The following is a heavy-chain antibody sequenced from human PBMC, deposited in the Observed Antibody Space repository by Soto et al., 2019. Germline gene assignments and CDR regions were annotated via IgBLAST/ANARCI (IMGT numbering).Heavy chain of an antibody. Sequence: SETLSLTCTVSGGSISNYYWSWVRQPPGKGLEWIGYIYDSGSTNYNPSLKSRVTISVDKSKNQFSLKLSSVTAADTAVYYCARVQSASYYYYGMEVWGQGTTVTVSS. CDR3: ARVQSASYYYYGMEV. CDR2: IYDSGST. D-gene: IGHD3-9*01. J-gene: IGHJ6*02. V-gene: IGHV4-59*12. CDR1: GGSISNYY.